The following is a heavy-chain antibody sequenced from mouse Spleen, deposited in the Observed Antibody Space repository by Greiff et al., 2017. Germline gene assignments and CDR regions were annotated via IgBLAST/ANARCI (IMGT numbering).Heavy chain of an antibody. CDR2: ISYDGSN. CDR1: GYSITSGYY. D-gene: IGHD1-1*01. V-gene: IGHV3-6*01. CDR3: ASLYGSRGYYFDY. J-gene: IGHJ2*01. Sequence: ESGPGLVKPSQSLSLTCSVTGYSITSGYYWNWIRQFPGNKLEWMGYISYDGSNNYNPSLKNRISITRDTSKNQFFLKLNSVTTEDTATYYCASLYGSRGYYFDYWGQGTTLTVSS.